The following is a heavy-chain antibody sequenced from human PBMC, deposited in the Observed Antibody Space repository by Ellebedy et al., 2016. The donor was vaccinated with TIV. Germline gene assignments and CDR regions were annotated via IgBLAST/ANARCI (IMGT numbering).Heavy chain of an antibody. V-gene: IGHV4-34*01. CDR2: INHSGST. Sequence: MPSETLSLTCAVHGGSLSSDYWNWIRQSPEKGLEWIGEINHSGSTSYNPSLKSRVSISVDTPKKQFSLKLSSVTAADTAVYYCARAFQYSSGWAFDYWGQGTLVTVSS. CDR1: GGSLSSDY. CDR3: ARAFQYSSGWAFDY. J-gene: IGHJ4*02. D-gene: IGHD6-19*01.